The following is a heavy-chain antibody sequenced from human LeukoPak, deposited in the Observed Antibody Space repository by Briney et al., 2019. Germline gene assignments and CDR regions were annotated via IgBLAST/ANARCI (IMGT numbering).Heavy chain of an antibody. D-gene: IGHD3-9*01. CDR1: GFTFSSYG. V-gene: IGHV3-23*01. CDR3: AKDGGEYYDILTGYYPRLYYMDV. J-gene: IGHJ6*03. CDR2: ISGSGGST. Sequence: GGSLRLSCAASGFTFSSYGMSWVRQAPGKGLEWVSAISGSGGSTYYADSVKGRFTISRDNSKNTLYLKINSLGAEDKAVYYCAKDGGEYYDILTGYYPRLYYMDVWGKGTTVTISS.